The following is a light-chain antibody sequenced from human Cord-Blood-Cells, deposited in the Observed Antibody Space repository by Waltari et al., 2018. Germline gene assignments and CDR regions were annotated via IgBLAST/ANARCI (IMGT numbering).Light chain of an antibody. J-gene: IGLJ3*02. V-gene: IGLV2-14*01. CDR3: SSYTSSSTWV. CDR2: DVS. Sequence: QSALTQPASVSGSPGQSITISCTGTTSDVGCSNCGSWYQQHPGKAPKLMIYDVSKRPSGVSNRFSGSKSGNTASLTISGLQAEDEADYYCSSYTSSSTWVFGGGTKLTVL. CDR1: TSDVGCSNC.